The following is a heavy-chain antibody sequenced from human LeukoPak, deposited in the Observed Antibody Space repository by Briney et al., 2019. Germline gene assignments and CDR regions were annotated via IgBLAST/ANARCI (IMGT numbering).Heavy chain of an antibody. J-gene: IGHJ6*04. CDR2: ISYDGSNK. CDR3: ARVRLRPEDYYYYGMDV. V-gene: IGHV3-30*03. CDR1: GFTFSSYG. Sequence: GGSLRLSCAASGFTFSSYGMHWVRQAPGRGLEWVAVISYDGSNKYYADSVKGRFTISRDNSKNTLYLQMSSLRAEDTAVYYCARVRLRPEDYYYYGMDVWGKGTTVTVSS.